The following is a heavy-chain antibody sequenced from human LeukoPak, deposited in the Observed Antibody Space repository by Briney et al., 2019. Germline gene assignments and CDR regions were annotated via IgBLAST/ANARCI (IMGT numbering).Heavy chain of an antibody. Sequence: ASVKVSCKASGGTFSRYATSWVRQAPGQGLEWMGGIIPIFGTANYAQKFQGRVTITTDESTSTAYMELSSLRSEDTAVYYCAAQYYYDSSGYRFDYWGQGTLVTVSS. CDR3: AAQYYYDSSGYRFDY. CDR2: IIPIFGTA. CDR1: GGTFSRYA. J-gene: IGHJ4*02. D-gene: IGHD3-22*01. V-gene: IGHV1-69*05.